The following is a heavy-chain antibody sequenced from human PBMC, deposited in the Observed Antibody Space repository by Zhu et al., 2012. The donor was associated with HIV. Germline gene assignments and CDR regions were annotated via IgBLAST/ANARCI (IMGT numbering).Heavy chain of an antibody. CDR2: MYYSGST. D-gene: IGHD3-22*01. V-gene: IGHV4-39*01. CDR1: GGSISSSSYY. Sequence: QVQLQESGPGLVKPSETLSLTCTVSGGSISSSSYYWGWIRQPPGKGLEWIGIMYYSGSTHYNPSLKSRVTISEDTSKNQFSLKLTSVTAADTAVYYCASPRHSYDSXRAFDMWGQGTMVSVSS. J-gene: IGHJ3*02. CDR3: ASPRHSYDSXRAFDM.